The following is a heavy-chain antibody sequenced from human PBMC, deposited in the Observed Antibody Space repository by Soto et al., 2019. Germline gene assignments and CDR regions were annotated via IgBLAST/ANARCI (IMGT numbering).Heavy chain of an antibody. J-gene: IGHJ5*02. V-gene: IGHV1-2*02. CDR2: INPNSGGT. CDR3: ARGPPDYYGSSGYFGWFDP. CDR1: GYTFTGYY. Sequence: GASVKVSCKASGYTFTGYYMHWVRQAPGQGLEWMGWINPNSGGTNYAQKFQGRVTMTRDTSISTAYMELSRLRSDDTAVYYCARGPPDYYGSSGYFGWFDPWGQGTLVTVSS. D-gene: IGHD3-22*01.